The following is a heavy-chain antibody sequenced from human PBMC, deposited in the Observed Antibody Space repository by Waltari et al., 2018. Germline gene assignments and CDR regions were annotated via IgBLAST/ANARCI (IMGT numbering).Heavy chain of an antibody. J-gene: IGHJ3*01. CDR3: ATYIGASVGTAAFDV. Sequence: QLQLQESGPGLVKPSETLSLTCAVSGGSITSNRHYWGWIRQPPGQGLEWIGTISYTVATDSSPSLKSRVTISRDTSKNQLSLTLGSVTAADTALYYCATYIGASVGTAAFDVWGQGTMVTVSS. CDR1: GGSITSNRHY. CDR2: ISYTVAT. D-gene: IGHD5-12*01. V-gene: IGHV4-39*01.